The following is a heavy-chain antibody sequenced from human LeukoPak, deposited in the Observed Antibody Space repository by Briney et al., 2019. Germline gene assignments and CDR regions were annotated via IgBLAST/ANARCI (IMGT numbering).Heavy chain of an antibody. CDR3: ARGDSAYDLFGHIDY. V-gene: IGHV1-69*13. CDR2: IIPIFGTA. CDR1: GGTFSNHA. D-gene: IGHD5-12*01. J-gene: IGHJ4*02. Sequence: SVKVSCKASGGTFSNHAISWVRQAPGQGLEWMGGIIPIFGTANYAQKFQGRVTITADESTSTAYMELSSLRSEDTAVYYCARGDSAYDLFGHIDYWGQGTLVTVSS.